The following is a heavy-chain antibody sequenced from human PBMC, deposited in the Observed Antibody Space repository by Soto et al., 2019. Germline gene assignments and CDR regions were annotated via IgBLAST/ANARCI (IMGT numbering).Heavy chain of an antibody. CDR1: GFTFSYYA. D-gene: IGHD6-19*01. CDR3: AKLGVEVAGKCRWFDP. CDR2: ISASGGTT. J-gene: IGHJ5*02. V-gene: IGHV3-23*01. Sequence: EVQLLESGGGLVQPGGSLSLSCAASGFTFSYYAMTWVRQAPGKGLEWVSTISASGGTTYYADSVKGRFTISRDNSKNTLYLQMNSLRAWDTGGYDCAKLGVEVAGKCRWFDPWGQGSLVTVSS.